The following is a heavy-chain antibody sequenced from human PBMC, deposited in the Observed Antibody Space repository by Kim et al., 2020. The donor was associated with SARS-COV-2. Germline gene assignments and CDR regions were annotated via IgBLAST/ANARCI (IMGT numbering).Heavy chain of an antibody. V-gene: IGHV1-69*01. Sequence: FQGRVTITADESTSTAYMELSSLRSEDTAVYYCASRDCSSTSCPPRGMDVWGQGTTVTVSS. J-gene: IGHJ6*02. D-gene: IGHD2-2*01. CDR3: ASRDCSSTSCPPRGMDV.